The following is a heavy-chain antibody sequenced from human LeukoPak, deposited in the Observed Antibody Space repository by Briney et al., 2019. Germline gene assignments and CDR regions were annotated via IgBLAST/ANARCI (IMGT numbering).Heavy chain of an antibody. CDR1: GYNFTSYW. Sequence: GESLKISCKASGYNFTSYWIGWVRQMPGKGLEWMGIINPGDSDTRYSPSFQGQVTISADKSVSTAYLQWSRLKDLDSAIYYCETRSDGYSQFDFWGQGTLVSVSS. D-gene: IGHD5-24*01. CDR3: ETRSDGYSQFDF. V-gene: IGHV5-51*01. J-gene: IGHJ4*02. CDR2: INPGDSDT.